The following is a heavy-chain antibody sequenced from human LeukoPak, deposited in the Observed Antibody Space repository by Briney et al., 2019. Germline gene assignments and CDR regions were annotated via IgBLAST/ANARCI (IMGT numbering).Heavy chain of an antibody. Sequence: PGRSLRLSCAASGFTFRSFAMHWVRQAPGKGLDWVAVISYDGSKKYYADSVKGRFTISRDNSKNTLYLQMNSLRAEDTAVYYCARDSDYYDRSGYKYWGQGTLVNVSS. CDR2: ISYDGSKK. J-gene: IGHJ4*02. V-gene: IGHV3-30*01. D-gene: IGHD3-22*01. CDR1: GFTFRSFA. CDR3: ARDSDYYDRSGYKY.